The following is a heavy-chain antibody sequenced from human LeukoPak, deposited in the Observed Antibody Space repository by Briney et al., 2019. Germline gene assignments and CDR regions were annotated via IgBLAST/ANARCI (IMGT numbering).Heavy chain of an antibody. CDR2: IYYSGST. CDR3: AGGYTNYRFDY. D-gene: IGHD3-16*02. J-gene: IGHJ4*02. Sequence: SETLSLTCTVSGVSISSYYWSWIRQPAGKGLEWIGYIYYSGSTNYNPSLKSRVTISVDTSTNQFSLKLSSVTAADTAVYYCAGGYTNYRFDYWGQGTLVTVSS. V-gene: IGHV4-59*08. CDR1: GVSISSYY.